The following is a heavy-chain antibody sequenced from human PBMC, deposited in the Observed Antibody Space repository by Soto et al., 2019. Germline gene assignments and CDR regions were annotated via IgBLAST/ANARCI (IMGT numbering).Heavy chain of an antibody. V-gene: IGHV4-39*01. CDR3: AGVAVTGRGWFDP. CDR1: GGSISSSSYY. D-gene: IGHD6-19*01. J-gene: IGHJ5*02. Sequence: PSETLSLTCTVSGGSISSSSYYWGWIRQPPGKGLEWIGSIYYSGSTYYNPSLKSRVTISVDTSKNQFSLKLSSVTAADTAVYYCAGVAVTGRGWFDPWGQGTLVTV. CDR2: IYYSGST.